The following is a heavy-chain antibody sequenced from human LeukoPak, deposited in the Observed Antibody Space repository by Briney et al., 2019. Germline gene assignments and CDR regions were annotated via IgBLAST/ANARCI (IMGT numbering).Heavy chain of an antibody. CDR2: INHSGST. Sequence: SETLSLTCAVYGGSFSGYYWSWIRQPPGKGLEWIGEINHSGSTNYNPSLKSRVTISVDTSKNQFSLRLSSVTAADTAVYYCARGCSGSSCYPSSRYYYYYYMDVWGKGTTVTVSS. CDR3: ARGCSGSSCYPSSRYYYYYYMDV. J-gene: IGHJ6*03. D-gene: IGHD2-15*01. V-gene: IGHV4-34*01. CDR1: GGSFSGYY.